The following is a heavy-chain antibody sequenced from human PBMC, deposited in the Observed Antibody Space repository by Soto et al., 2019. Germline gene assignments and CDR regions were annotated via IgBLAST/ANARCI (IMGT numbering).Heavy chain of an antibody. Sequence: TLSLTCTVSGGSVSSGSYYWSWIRQPPGKTMEWFVCIDWDDDKFYSTSLKTRLTISKDTSKNQVVLTMTNMDPVDTATYYCAMSPDSSGYYPRRYYYGMDVWGQGTTVTVSS. CDR1: GGSVSSGSYY. J-gene: IGHJ6*02. D-gene: IGHD3-22*01. CDR2: IDWDDDK. CDR3: AMSPDSSGYYPRRYYYGMDV. V-gene: IGHV2-70*16.